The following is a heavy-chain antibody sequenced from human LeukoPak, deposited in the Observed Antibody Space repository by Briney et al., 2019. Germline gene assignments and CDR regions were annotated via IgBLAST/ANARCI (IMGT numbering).Heavy chain of an antibody. J-gene: IGHJ4*02. Sequence: SETLSLTCTVSGGSISSSSYYWGWIRQPPGRGLGWIGSIYYSGSTYYNPSLKSRVTISVDTSKNQFSLKLSSVTAADTAVYYCARVSRGSGSKAYYFDYWGQGTLVTVSS. CDR3: ARVSRGSGSKAYYFDY. CDR2: IYYSGST. V-gene: IGHV4-39*01. D-gene: IGHD3-10*01. CDR1: GGSISSSSYY.